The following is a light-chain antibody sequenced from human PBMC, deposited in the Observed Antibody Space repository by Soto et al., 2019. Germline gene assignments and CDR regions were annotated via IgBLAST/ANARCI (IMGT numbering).Light chain of an antibody. Sequence: QSVLTQPASVSGSPGQSITISCTGTSSDDGGYNYVSWYQQHPGKAPKLMIYEVSNRPSGVSNRFSGSKSGNTASLTISGLQAEDEADYYCSSYTSSSTVFGTGTKLTVL. CDR3: SSYTSSSTV. CDR2: EVS. V-gene: IGLV2-14*01. J-gene: IGLJ1*01. CDR1: SSDDGGYNY.